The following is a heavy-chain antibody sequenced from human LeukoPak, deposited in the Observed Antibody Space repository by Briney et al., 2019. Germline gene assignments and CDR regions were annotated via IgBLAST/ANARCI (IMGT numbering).Heavy chain of an antibody. CDR1: GGSIRSYY. J-gene: IGHJ4*02. V-gene: IGHV3-15*01. D-gene: IGHD3-22*01. Sequence: ETLSLTCTVSGGSIRSYYWSWVRQAPGKGLEWVGRIKSKTDGGTTDYAAPVKGRFTISRDDSKNTLYLQMNSLRAEDTAVYYCAKDRFGHYDSNGYLVSNYFDYWGQGTLVTVSS. CDR2: IKSKTDGGTT. CDR3: AKDRFGHYDSNGYLVSNYFDY.